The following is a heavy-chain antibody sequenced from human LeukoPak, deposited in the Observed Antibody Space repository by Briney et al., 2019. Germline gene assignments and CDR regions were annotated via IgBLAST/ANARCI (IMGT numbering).Heavy chain of an antibody. CDR2: FDPEDGET. CDR3: ARALMTTVTTPYYYYGMDV. Sequence: GASVKVSCKVSGYTLTELSMHWVRQAPGKGLEWMGGFDPEDGETIYAQKFQGRVTMTEDTSTDTAYMELSSLRSEDTAVYYCARALMTTVTTPYYYYGMDVWGQGTTVTVSS. D-gene: IGHD4-17*01. V-gene: IGHV1-24*01. CDR1: GYTLTELS. J-gene: IGHJ6*02.